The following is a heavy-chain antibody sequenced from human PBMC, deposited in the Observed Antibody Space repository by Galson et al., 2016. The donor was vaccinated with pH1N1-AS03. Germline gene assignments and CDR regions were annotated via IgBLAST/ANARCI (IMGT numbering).Heavy chain of an antibody. CDR2: ISVTGGST. J-gene: IGHJ5*02. CDR3: AKERSSWPPGWGSVDA. V-gene: IGHV3-23*01. CDR1: GFTFSGYG. D-gene: IGHD6-13*01. Sequence: SLRLSCATSGFTFSGYGMTWVRQAPGKGLEWVSSISVTGGSTYYADSVKGRFTISRDHSKNTLYLQMSSLRAEDTAVYYGAKERSSWPPGWGSVDAWGQGTLVTVSS.